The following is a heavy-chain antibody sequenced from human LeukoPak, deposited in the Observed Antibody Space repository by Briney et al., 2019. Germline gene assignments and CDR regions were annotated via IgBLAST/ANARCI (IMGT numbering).Heavy chain of an antibody. CDR2: ISAYNGNT. V-gene: IGHV1-18*01. D-gene: IGHD3-22*01. CDR3: ARGAMVIWSANYYGMDV. Sequence: ASVKVSCKASGYTFTSYGISWVRQAPGQGLEWMGWISAYNGNTNYAQKLQGRVTMTTDTSTSTACMELRSLRSDDTAVYYCARGAMVIWSANYYGMDVWGQGTTVTVSS. J-gene: IGHJ6*02. CDR1: GYTFTSYG.